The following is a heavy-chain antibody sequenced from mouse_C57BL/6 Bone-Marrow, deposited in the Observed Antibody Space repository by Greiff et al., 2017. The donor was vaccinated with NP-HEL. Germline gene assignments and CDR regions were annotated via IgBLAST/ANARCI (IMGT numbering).Heavy chain of an antibody. V-gene: IGHV1-78*01. J-gene: IGHJ2*01. CDR3: ARSTALVSPYYFDY. Sequence: QVQLQQSDAELVKPGTSVKISCKASGYTFTDHTIQWVKQRPEQGLEWIGEIYPRDGSTKYNEKFKGKATLTADKSSSTAYMQLNSLTSEDSAVYFCARSTALVSPYYFDYWGQGTPLTVSS. CDR1: GYTFTDHT. D-gene: IGHD6-2*01. CDR2: IYPRDGST.